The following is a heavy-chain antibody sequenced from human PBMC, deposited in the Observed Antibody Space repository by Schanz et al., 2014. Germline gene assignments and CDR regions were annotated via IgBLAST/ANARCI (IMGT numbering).Heavy chain of an antibody. J-gene: IGHJ4*02. Sequence: QVYLVESGGGVVQPGGSLRLSCAASGFIFTNYGLHWVRQAPGKGLEWVAFIRYDGSNKYYAESVRGRFTISRDNSKNTLYLQMNNLRAEDTAVFYCARDKGGYYPFDYWGQGTLVTVSS. CDR1: GFIFTNYG. CDR2: IRYDGSNK. CDR3: ARDKGGYYPFDY. D-gene: IGHD3-3*01. V-gene: IGHV3-30*02.